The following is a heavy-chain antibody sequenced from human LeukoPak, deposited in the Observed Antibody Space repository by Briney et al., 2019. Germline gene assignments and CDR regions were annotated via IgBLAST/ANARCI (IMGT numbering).Heavy chain of an antibody. V-gene: IGHV4-39*01. J-gene: IGHJ4*02. Sequence: SETLSLTCTVSGGSISSSSYYWGWIRQPPGKGLEWIGSIYYSGSTYYNPSLKSRVTISVDTSKNQFSLKLSSVTAADTAAYYCARLVAYSSGWTGGYFDYWGQGTLVTVSS. D-gene: IGHD6-19*01. CDR3: ARLVAYSSGWTGGYFDY. CDR1: GGSISSSSYY. CDR2: IYYSGST.